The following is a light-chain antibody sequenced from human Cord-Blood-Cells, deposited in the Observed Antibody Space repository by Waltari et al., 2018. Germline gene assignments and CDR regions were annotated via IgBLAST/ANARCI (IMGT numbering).Light chain of an antibody. CDR3: CSYAGSYTGV. Sequence: QSALTQPRSVSGSPGQSVPISCTGTSSDVGGYNYVSWYQQHPGKAPKLMIYEVSKRPSGVPDRFSGSKSGNTASLTISGLQAEDEADYYCCSYAGSYTGVFGGGTKLTVL. J-gene: IGLJ3*02. CDR2: EVS. CDR1: SSDVGGYNY. V-gene: IGLV2-11*01.